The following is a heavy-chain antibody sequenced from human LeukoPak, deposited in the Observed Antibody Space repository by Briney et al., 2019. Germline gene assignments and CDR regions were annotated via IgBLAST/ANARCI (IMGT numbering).Heavy chain of an antibody. J-gene: IGHJ4*02. D-gene: IGHD6-19*01. CDR3: ARAVTGTSLVDF. Sequence: SSQCLSLTCPMSGGSIGADHCSWIRQAPREGLEWIGYISYTGSTSYNPSLRSRVTISLNTPENQFSLRLTSVTAADTAVYYCARAVTGTSLVDFWGQGTLVAVSS. V-gene: IGHV4-59*08. CDR1: GGSIGADH. CDR2: ISYTGST.